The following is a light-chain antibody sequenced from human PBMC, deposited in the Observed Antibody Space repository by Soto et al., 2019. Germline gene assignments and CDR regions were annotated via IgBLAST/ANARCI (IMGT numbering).Light chain of an antibody. CDR1: QSVSRK. V-gene: IGKV3-15*01. J-gene: IGKJ4*01. CDR2: GAS. CDR3: QQYHNWPPLT. Sequence: EILMTQSPSTVAVSPGERATLSCRASQSVSRKLAWYQQKPGQAPRLLIYGASTRATGIPARFTGSGSGTEFTLTISSLQYEDFAVYYCQQYHNWPPLTFGGGTKVDIK.